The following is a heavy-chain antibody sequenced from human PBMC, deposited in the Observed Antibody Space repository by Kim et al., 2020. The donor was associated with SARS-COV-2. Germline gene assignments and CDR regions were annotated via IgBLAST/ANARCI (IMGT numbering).Heavy chain of an antibody. D-gene: IGHD3-16*01. Sequence: TYSTASLKSRVTISVDTSKHQFSLRLASVTAADTAVYYCARGAVSSAGGDFWGQGTLVTVSS. V-gene: IGHV4-31*02. CDR2: T. CDR3: ARGAVSSAGGDF. J-gene: IGHJ4*02.